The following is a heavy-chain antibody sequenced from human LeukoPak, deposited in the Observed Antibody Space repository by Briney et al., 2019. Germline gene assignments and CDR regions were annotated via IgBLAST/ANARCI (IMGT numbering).Heavy chain of an antibody. CDR3: ARTPRRVWSDP. Sequence: PSETLSLTCAVSGYSISSGYYWGWIRHPPGKGLGWTGSIYHSGSTYYNPCLKRRVTLSVDTPKNQFSLKLSSVTAADTAVYYCARTPRRVWSDPWGQGTLVTVSS. CDR2: IYHSGST. D-gene: IGHD3-10*01. CDR1: GYSISSGYY. V-gene: IGHV4-38-2*01. J-gene: IGHJ5*02.